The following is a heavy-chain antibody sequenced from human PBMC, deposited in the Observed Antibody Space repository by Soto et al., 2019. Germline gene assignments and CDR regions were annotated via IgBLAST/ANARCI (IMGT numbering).Heavy chain of an antibody. V-gene: IGHV3-30*04. CDR1: GFSFSSYE. J-gene: IGHJ6*02. CDR3: VRRSTVSYPGVDV. Sequence: PGGSLRLSCVASGFSFSSYERHWVRQAPGKGLEWVAVISYDGNTNYYADSVRGRFTMSRDNSKNLLFLEMNGLRTEDTAVYYCVRRSTVSYPGVDVWGQGTTVTVSS. CDR2: ISYDGNTN. D-gene: IGHD4-17*01.